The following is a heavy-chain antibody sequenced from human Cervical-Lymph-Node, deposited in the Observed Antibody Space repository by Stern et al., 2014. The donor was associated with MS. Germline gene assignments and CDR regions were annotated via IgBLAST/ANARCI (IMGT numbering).Heavy chain of an antibody. Sequence: EVQLEESGGGLVQPGGSLRLSCAASGFPVSDHFMTWVRQAPGKGLEWVAVIYSENRTYYADSVRGRFILSRDNSKNTVNLQMNNLSAEDTAIYFCARDLGTIIQPTDYWGQGTLVTVSS. CDR2: IYSENRT. V-gene: IGHV3-53*01. CDR3: ARDLGTIIQPTDY. J-gene: IGHJ4*02. CDR1: GFPVSDHF. D-gene: IGHD1-1*01.